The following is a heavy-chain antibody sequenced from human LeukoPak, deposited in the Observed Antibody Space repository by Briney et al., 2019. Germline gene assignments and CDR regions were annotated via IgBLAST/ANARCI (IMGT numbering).Heavy chain of an antibody. CDR1: GGSISSGGYY. D-gene: IGHD3-10*01. V-gene: IGHV4-31*03. CDR3: ARSSSMVRGVIRDY. J-gene: IGHJ4*02. CDR2: IYYSGST. Sequence: SETLSLTCTVSGGSISSGGYYWRWIRQHPGKGLEWIGYIYYSGSTYYNPSLKSRVTISVDTSKNQFSLKLSSVTAADTAVYYCARSSSMVRGVIRDYWGQGTLVTVSS.